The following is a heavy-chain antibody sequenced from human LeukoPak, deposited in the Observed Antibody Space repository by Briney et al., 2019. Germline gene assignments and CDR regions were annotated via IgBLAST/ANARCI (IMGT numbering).Heavy chain of an antibody. CDR2: IYYSGHT. CDR1: GGSISTSY. D-gene: IGHD6-13*01. J-gene: IGHJ3*02. V-gene: IGHV4-59*08. Sequence: SETLSLTCTVSGGSISTSYWNWIRQPPGKGLEWIGYIYYSGHTNYNPSLNSRVTISVDTSKNQFSLRLSSVTAADTAVYYCARRGGAPGTGGAFDIWGQGTMVTVSS. CDR3: ARRGGAPGTGGAFDI.